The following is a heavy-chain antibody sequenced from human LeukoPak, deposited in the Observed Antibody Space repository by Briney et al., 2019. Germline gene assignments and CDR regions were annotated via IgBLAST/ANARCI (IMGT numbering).Heavy chain of an antibody. D-gene: IGHD2-15*01. Sequence: GGSLGLSCAASGFTFSSYGMHWVRQAPGKGLEWVAVISYDGSNKYYADSVKGRFTISRDNSKNTLYLQMNSLRAEDTAVHYCAKDGRVGRDGYCSAWGQGTLVTASS. V-gene: IGHV3-30*18. CDR1: GFTFSSYG. J-gene: IGHJ5*02. CDR2: ISYDGSNK. CDR3: AKDGRVGRDGYCSA.